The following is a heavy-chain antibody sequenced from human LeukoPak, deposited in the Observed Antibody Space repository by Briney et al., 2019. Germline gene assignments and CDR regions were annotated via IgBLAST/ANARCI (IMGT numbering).Heavy chain of an antibody. D-gene: IGHD6-13*01. CDR2: INHSGST. CDR3: ARRYSSSWYPTRFDY. J-gene: IGHJ4*02. Sequence: SETLSLTCAVYGGSFSGYYWSWIRQPPGKGLEWIGEINHSGSTNYNPSLKSRVTISVDTSKNQFSLKLSSVTAADTAVYYCARRYSSSWYPTRFDYWGQGTLVTVSS. CDR1: GGSFSGYY. V-gene: IGHV4-34*01.